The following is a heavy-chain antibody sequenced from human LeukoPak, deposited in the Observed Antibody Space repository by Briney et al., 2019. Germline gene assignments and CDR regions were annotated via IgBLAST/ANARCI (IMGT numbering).Heavy chain of an antibody. CDR3: ARGVRAPYCSGGSCYRTFDY. D-gene: IGHD2-15*01. CDR2: TYYRSKWYN. CDR1: GDSVSSNSAA. J-gene: IGHJ4*02. V-gene: IGHV6-1*01. Sequence: SQTLSLTCAISGDSVSSNSAAWNWIRQSPSRGLEWLGRTYYRSKWYNDYAVSVKSRITINPDTSKNQFSLQLNSVTPEDTAVYYCARGVRAPYCSGGSCYRTFDYWGQGTLVTVSS.